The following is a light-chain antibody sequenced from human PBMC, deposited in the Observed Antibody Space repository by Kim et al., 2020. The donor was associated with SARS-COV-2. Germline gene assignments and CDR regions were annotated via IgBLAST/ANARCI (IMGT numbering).Light chain of an antibody. CDR3: MIWPRNAVL. Sequence: LHRTLPAGVNVGSHNVSVLQQKPGSPPRHLLYSFSDSDRGQGCGVPSRFSGSKDASANTGILLISGLQSEDEADYYCMIWPRNAVLFGGGTQLTVL. J-gene: IGLJ2*01. CDR2: SFSDSDR. V-gene: IGLV5-37*01. CDR1: AGVNVGSHN.